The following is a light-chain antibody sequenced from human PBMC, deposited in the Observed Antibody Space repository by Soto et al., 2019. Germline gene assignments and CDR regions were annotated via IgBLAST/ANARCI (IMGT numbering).Light chain of an antibody. V-gene: IGKV3-15*01. Sequence: EIVMTQSPATLSVSPGERATLSCRASQSVSGNLAWYQQKPGQAPRLLIYGASTRATGIPARFSGSGSGTEFTLTISSLESEDFAVYYCQQYNNWPPVTFGQGTKVEIK. CDR2: GAS. J-gene: IGKJ1*01. CDR3: QQYNNWPPVT. CDR1: QSVSGN.